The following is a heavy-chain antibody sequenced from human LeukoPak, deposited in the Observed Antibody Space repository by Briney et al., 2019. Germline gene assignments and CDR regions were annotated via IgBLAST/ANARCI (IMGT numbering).Heavy chain of an antibody. J-gene: IGHJ3*02. CDR1: GGSISSYY. CDR2: IYYSGST. V-gene: IGHV4-59*01. D-gene: IGHD2-21*02. CDR3: ARTDDAFHI. Sequence: SETLTLTCTVSGGSISSYYWSWIRQPPGKGLEWIGYIYYSGSTNYNPSLKSRVTISVDTSKNQFSLKLSSVTAADTAVYYCARTDDAFHIWGHGTTVTVSS.